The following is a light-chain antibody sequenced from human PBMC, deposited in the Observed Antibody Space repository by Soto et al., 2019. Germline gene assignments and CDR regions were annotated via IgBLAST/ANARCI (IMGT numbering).Light chain of an antibody. CDR2: DVS. CDR1: SSDVGGYNY. CDR3: SSYTSSTTVV. V-gene: IGLV2-14*01. Sequence: QSALTQPASVSGSPGQSITISCTGTSSDVGGYNYVSWYQQHPGKAPKLMIYDVSNRPSGVSNRFSGSKSGNTASLPISGLQAEDEADCYCSSYTSSTTVVFGGGTKLTVL. J-gene: IGLJ2*01.